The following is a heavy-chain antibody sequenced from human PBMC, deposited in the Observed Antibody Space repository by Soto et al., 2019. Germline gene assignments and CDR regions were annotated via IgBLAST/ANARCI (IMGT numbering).Heavy chain of an antibody. CDR1: GFTFSSYS. Sequence: PGGSLRLSCAASGFTFSSYSMSWIRQAPGKGLEWVSYISGGGTSIYYADSVKGRFSVSRDNAKTSLYLQMNSLRAEDTAVYYCAKLGSLGHPYYYGMDVWGPGTTVTVSS. D-gene: IGHD3-16*01. J-gene: IGHJ6*02. V-gene: IGHV3-48*04. CDR3: AKLGSLGHPYYYGMDV. CDR2: ISGGGTSI.